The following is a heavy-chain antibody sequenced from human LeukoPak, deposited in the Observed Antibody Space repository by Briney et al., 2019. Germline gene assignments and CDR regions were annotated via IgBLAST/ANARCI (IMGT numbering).Heavy chain of an antibody. Sequence: WASVKVSCKASGGTFSSYAISWVRQAPGQGLEWMGGIIPIFGTANYAQKFQGRVTITADESTSTAYMELSSLRSEDTAVYYCARALLYSGYEHPPWMDVWGKGTTVTISS. D-gene: IGHD5-12*01. CDR2: IIPIFGTA. J-gene: IGHJ6*04. V-gene: IGHV1-69*01. CDR3: ARALLYSGYEHPPWMDV. CDR1: GGTFSSYA.